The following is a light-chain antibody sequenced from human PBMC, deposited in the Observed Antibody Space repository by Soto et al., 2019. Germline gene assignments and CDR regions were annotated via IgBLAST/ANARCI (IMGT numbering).Light chain of an antibody. Sequence: QSVLTQSSSASASLGSSVKLTCTLSSGHSSNIIAWHQQQPGKAPRYLMKLEGSGSYNRGSGVPDRFSGSRSGADRYLTISNLQSEDEADYYCETWHSNTRVFGGGTKVTVL. CDR3: ETWHSNTRV. CDR1: SGHSSNI. V-gene: IGLV4-60*03. CDR2: LEGSGSY. J-gene: IGLJ2*01.